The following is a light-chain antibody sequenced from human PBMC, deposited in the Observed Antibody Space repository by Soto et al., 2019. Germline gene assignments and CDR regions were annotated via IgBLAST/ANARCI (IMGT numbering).Light chain of an antibody. V-gene: IGLV9-49*01. CDR3: GADHGSGSNFVRV. CDR1: SGYSNYK. Sequence: QSVLPQPPSASASLGASVTLTCTLSSGYSNYKVDWYQQRPGKGPRFVMRVGTGGIVGSKGDGIPDRFSVLGSGLNRYLTIKNIQEEDESDYHCGADHGSGSNFVRVFGGGTKLTVL. J-gene: IGLJ2*01. CDR2: VGTGGIVG.